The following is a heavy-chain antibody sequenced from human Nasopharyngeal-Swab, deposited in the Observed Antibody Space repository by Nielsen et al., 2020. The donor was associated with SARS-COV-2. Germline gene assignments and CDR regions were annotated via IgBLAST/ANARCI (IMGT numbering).Heavy chain of an antibody. D-gene: IGHD4-17*01. J-gene: IGHJ3*02. CDR2: IIPISGTA. Sequence: SVKVSCKASGDTFISYAFSWVRQAPRQGLEWVGGIIPISGTAHYAQKFQGRVTITADKPTSTAYMDLTSLRSDDTAVYYCARDSGRRRNDYGNSRHAFDIWGQGTLVTVSS. CDR1: GDTFISYA. CDR3: ARDSGRRRNDYGNSRHAFDI. V-gene: IGHV1-69*06.